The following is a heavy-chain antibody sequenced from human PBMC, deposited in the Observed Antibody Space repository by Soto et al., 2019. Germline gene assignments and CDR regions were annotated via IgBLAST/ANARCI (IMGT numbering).Heavy chain of an antibody. Sequence: QVQLVQSGAEVKKPGASVKVSCKTSGYTFIGYYLNWVRQAPGQGLEWMGWVNPHTGGTHYAQKFDGRVTMTRDTSTYTAYMELSGLKFVDTATYFCARVMAYEQLLVPSDNWGQGTLVTVSS. J-gene: IGHJ4*02. CDR1: GYTFIGYY. D-gene: IGHD6-13*01. CDR2: VNPHTGGT. V-gene: IGHV1-2*02. CDR3: ARVMAYEQLLVPSDN.